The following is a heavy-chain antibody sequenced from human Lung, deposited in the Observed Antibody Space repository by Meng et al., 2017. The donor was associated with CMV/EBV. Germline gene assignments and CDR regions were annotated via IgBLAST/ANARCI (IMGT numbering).Heavy chain of an antibody. CDR2: MNPNSGNT. J-gene: IGHJ6*02. CDR3: ARGKGSYYYYYGMDV. Sequence: SVXVSXXASGYTFTSYDINWVRQAPGQGLEWMGWMNPNSGNTGYAQKFQGRVTMTRNTSISTAYMELSSLRSEDTAVYYCARGKGSYYYYYGMDVWGQGXTVTVSS. D-gene: IGHD5-18*01. V-gene: IGHV1-8*01. CDR1: GYTFTSYD.